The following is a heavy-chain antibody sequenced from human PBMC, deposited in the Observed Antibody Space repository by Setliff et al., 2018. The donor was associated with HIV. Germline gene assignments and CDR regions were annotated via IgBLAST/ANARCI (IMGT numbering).Heavy chain of an antibody. J-gene: IGHJ3*02. Sequence: SLRLSCTASGFIFSSYSTHWVRQAPGKGLEWVAVISYDGSRISYADSVKGRFTISRDDSKNTLFLQLNTLRPEDTAVYYCARVKYVAGWFGAFDIWGQGTVVTVSS. CDR1: GFIFSSYS. CDR2: ISYDGSRI. V-gene: IGHV3-30*01. D-gene: IGHD3-10*01. CDR3: ARVKYVAGWFGAFDI.